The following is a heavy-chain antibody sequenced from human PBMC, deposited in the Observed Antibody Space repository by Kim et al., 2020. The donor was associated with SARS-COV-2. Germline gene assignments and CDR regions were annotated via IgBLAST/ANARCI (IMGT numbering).Heavy chain of an antibody. Sequence: GGSLRLSCAASGFTFSSYSMNWVRQSPGKGLEWFSSISISSSYIYYADSVKGRFTISRDNAKNSLYLQMNSLRAEDTAVYYCARFSLNDAFDISGQGTMVTVSS. CDR2: ISISSSYI. V-gene: IGHV3-21*01. J-gene: IGHJ3*02. CDR1: GFTFSSYS. CDR3: ARFSLNDAFDI.